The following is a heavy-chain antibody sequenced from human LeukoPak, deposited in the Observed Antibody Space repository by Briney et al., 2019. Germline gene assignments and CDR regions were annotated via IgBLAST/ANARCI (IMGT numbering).Heavy chain of an antibody. CDR3: ARDAGYYYDVYYFDY. J-gene: IGHJ4*02. CDR1: GFSLSGYA. CDR2: ISGGGDAA. Sequence: GGSLRLSCIASGFSLSGYAMSWVRQAPGKGLEWVSTISGGGDAAYYADSVKGRFTISGDNSKNTLYLQMNSLRAEDTAVYYCARDAGYYYDVYYFDYWGQGTQVTVSS. D-gene: IGHD3-22*01. V-gene: IGHV3-23*01.